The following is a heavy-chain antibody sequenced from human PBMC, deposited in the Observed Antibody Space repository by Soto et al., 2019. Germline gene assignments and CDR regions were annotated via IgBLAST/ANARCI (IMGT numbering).Heavy chain of an antibody. Sequence: PSETLSLTCTVSGGSITTGVYYWSWIRHLPGNGLEWIGHSYYSESTYYNPSLESRVSISLDTSKNQFSLKLSFVTAADTAMYYCARTKCSGGSCYSWSLDYWGQGTTVTV. CDR2: SYYSEST. V-gene: IGHV4-31*03. CDR3: ARTKCSGGSCYSWSLDY. D-gene: IGHD2-15*01. CDR1: GGSITTGVYY. J-gene: IGHJ4*02.